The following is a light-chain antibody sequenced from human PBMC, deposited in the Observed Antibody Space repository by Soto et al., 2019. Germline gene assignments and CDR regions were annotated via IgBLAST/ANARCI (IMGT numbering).Light chain of an antibody. CDR3: QQYDSSPYT. CDR2: GAS. J-gene: IGKJ2*01. CDR1: QNISNSY. V-gene: IGKV3-20*01. Sequence: IVLTQSPDTLSLSPGESATLSCRASQNISNSYVAWYQQKPGQAPRLLIYGASSRATGIPDRFSGSGSGTDFPLTISRLEPEDFAVYYCQQYDSSPYTFGQGTKLEIK.